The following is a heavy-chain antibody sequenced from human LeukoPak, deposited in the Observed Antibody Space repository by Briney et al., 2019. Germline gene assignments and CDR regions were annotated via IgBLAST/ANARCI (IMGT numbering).Heavy chain of an antibody. J-gene: IGHJ5*02. V-gene: IGHV4-39*07. CDR3: ARRVQARQWLARNWFDP. Sequence: SETLSLTCTVSGGSISSSSYYWGWIRQPPGKGLEWIGSIYHSGNTYYNPSLKSRVTISVDTSKNQFSLKLSSVTAADTAVYYCARRVQARQWLARNWFDPWGQGTLVTASS. CDR2: IYHSGNT. CDR1: GGSISSSSYY. D-gene: IGHD6-19*01.